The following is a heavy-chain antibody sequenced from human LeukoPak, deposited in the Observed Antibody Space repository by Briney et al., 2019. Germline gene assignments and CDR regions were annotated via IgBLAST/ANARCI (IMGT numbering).Heavy chain of an antibody. J-gene: IGHJ4*02. CDR1: GFSVRSNY. Sequence: TGGSLRLSCAASGFSVRSNYMSWVRQAPGKGLEWVSVLHSGGDTYYADSVKGRFTVSRDDSENTLYLRMNSLRAEDTAVYYCARGKVYYYYDYWGQGTLVTVSS. CDR3: ARGKVYYYYDY. V-gene: IGHV3-53*01. D-gene: IGHD5/OR15-5a*01. CDR2: LHSGGDT.